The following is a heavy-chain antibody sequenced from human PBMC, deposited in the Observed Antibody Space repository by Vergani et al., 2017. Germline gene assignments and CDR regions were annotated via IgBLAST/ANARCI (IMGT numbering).Heavy chain of an antibody. CDR2: IHYSGST. CDR3: ARGGVPAAISSAWFDA. D-gene: IGHD2-2*02. CDR1: GGSITTGGYY. J-gene: IGHJ5*02. V-gene: IGHV4-31*03. Sequence: QVQLQESGPGLVKPSQTLSLTCTVSGGSITTGGYYWSWIRQRPGKGLEWIGYIHYSGSTYYNPSLESRLMISIDTSKNQFSLKLGSVAAADTAVYYCARGGVPAAISSAWFDAWVQGTLVTVSS.